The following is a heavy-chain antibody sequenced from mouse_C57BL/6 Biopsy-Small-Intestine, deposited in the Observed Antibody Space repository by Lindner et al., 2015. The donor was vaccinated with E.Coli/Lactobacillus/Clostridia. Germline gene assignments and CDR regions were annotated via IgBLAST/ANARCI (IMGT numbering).Heavy chain of an antibody. V-gene: IGHV1-4*01. CDR1: GYTFTSYT. CDR3: ARSGYDFSFAY. D-gene: IGHD2-4*01. J-gene: IGHJ3*01. CDR2: IIPSSGYS. Sequence: VQLQESGAELARPGASVKMSCKASGYTFTSYTMHWIKQRPGQGLEWIGYIIPSSGYSKYNQKFKDKATLTADKSSSTAYMQLSSLTSEDSAVYFCARSGYDFSFAYWGQGTLVTVSA.